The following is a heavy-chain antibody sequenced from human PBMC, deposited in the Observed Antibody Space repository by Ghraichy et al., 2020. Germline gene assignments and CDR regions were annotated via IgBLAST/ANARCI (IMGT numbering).Heavy chain of an antibody. CDR3: ARERVDPGWFDP. D-gene: IGHD2-15*01. CDR2: ISYDGSNK. J-gene: IGHJ5*02. Sequence: GGSRRLSCAASGFTFSSYAMHWVRQAPGKGLEWVAVISYDGSNKYYADSVKGRFTISRDNSKNTLYLQMNSLRAEDTAVYYCARERVDPGWFDPWGQGTLVTVSS. CDR1: GFTFSSYA. V-gene: IGHV3-30*04.